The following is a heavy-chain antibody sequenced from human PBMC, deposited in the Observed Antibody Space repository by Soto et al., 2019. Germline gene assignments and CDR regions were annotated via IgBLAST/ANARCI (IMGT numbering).Heavy chain of an antibody. V-gene: IGHV1-3*01. CDR3: ARVPRYTSDIVEVPAVMFDDWFVP. CDR1: GYTFSSYA. J-gene: IGHJ5*02. CDR2: IHAGNGDT. D-gene: IGHD2-2*01. Sequence: QVQLVQSGAEVKKPGASVKVSCKASGYTFSSYAVQWVRQAPGQSLEWIGWIHAGNGDTKYSQKFHGRVTLTRDTPASTASMDLSSLRSEDTAVYYCARVPRYTSDIVEVPAVMFDDWFVPWGQGTLVTVSS.